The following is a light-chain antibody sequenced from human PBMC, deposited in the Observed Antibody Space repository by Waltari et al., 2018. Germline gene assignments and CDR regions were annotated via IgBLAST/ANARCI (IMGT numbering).Light chain of an antibody. Sequence: EIVLTQSPATLSVSPGEGATLYCRASQSIDTHLAWYQQKPGQAPRLLIFHASTRAAGIPHRFGGSGSGTEFALTISNLQSEDFAVYFCQHYHNWLTFGGGTKVEI. V-gene: IGKV3-15*01. CDR2: HAS. CDR1: QSIDTH. CDR3: QHYHNWLT. J-gene: IGKJ4*01.